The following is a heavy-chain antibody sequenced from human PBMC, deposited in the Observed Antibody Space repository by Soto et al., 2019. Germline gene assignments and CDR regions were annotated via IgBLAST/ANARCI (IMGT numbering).Heavy chain of an antibody. CDR3: ASGFGDYAFDI. D-gene: IGHD4-17*01. J-gene: IGHJ3*02. Sequence: SETLSLTCAVYGGSFSGYYWSWIRQPPGKGLEWIGEINHSGSTNYNPSLKSRVTISVDTSKNQFSLKLSSVTAAGTAVYYCASGFGDYAFDIWGKGTMVTVSS. V-gene: IGHV4-34*01. CDR2: INHSGST. CDR1: GGSFSGYY.